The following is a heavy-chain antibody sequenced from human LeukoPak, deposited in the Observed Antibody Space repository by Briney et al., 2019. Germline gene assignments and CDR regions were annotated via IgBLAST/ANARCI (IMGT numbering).Heavy chain of an antibody. CDR2: INPNSGGT. D-gene: IGHD4-17*01. CDR3: ARVLTTVTTPDY. J-gene: IGHJ4*02. V-gene: IGHV1-2*02. Sequence: GASVKVSCKASGYTFTGYYMHWVRQAPGQGLEWMGWINPNSGGTNYAQKPQGRVTMTTDTSTSTAYMELRSLRSDDTAVYYCARVLTTVTTPDYWGQGTLVTVSS. CDR1: GYTFTGYY.